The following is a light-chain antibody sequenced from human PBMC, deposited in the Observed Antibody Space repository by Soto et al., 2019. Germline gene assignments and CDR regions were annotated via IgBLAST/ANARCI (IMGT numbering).Light chain of an antibody. V-gene: IGKV3-11*01. CDR1: QYINTR. J-gene: IGKJ4*01. CDR3: QQRSNWPLT. CDR2: DAS. Sequence: EIVMTQSPATLSSFPGDRLPLSCRASQYINTRLAWYQHRPGQAPRLLIYDASNRATGIPARFSGSGSGTDFTLIISSLEPEDFAVYYCQQRSNWPLTVGGGNKVDIK.